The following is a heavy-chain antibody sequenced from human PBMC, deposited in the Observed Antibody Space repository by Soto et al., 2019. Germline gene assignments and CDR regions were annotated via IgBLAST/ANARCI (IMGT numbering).Heavy chain of an antibody. CDR3: TTDHPYVYDGSCYDH. J-gene: IGHJ4*02. Sequence: EVQLAESGGGLVKPGGSLRLSCAGSGFIFSNAWMNWVRQAPGKGLEWVGRIKSKIDGGTTDYAAPVKGRFTVSRDDSKNTVYLQMNSLKTEDTAVYYCTTDHPYVYDGSCYDHWGQGTLITVSS. CDR2: IKSKIDGGTT. V-gene: IGHV3-15*07. CDR1: GFIFSNAW. D-gene: IGHD3-22*01.